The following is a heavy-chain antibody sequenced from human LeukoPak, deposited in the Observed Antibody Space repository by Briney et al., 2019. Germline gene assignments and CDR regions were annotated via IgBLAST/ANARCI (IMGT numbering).Heavy chain of an antibody. CDR3: SKAMTRGVIRTYYWAS. Sequence: GGSLRLSCAASGFTFSSYGMHWLRQAPGKGLEWVAFIRYDGSNKYYADSVKGRFTISRDNSKKTLYLHRNGMTTEDTAVYFCSKAMTRGVIRTYYWASWGQGTLVTVSS. V-gene: IGHV3-30*02. CDR1: GFTFSSYG. CDR2: IRYDGSNK. J-gene: IGHJ4*02. D-gene: IGHD3-10*01.